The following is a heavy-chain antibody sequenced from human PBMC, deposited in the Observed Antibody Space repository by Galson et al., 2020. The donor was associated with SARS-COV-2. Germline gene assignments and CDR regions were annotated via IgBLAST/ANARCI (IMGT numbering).Heavy chain of an antibody. V-gene: IGHV3-23*05. CDR3: AKRWNYYYYGMDV. D-gene: IGHD2-15*01. CDR1: GFTFSNYA. CDR2: VFGRGIHT. J-gene: IGHJ6*02. Sequence: TGGSLRLSCVASGFTFSNYAMSWVRQAPGRGLEWVSSVFGRGIHTYYADSVKGRFTISRDNSKNTLYLQMNSLRAEDTAVYYCAKRWNYYYYGMDVWGQGSTVTVSS.